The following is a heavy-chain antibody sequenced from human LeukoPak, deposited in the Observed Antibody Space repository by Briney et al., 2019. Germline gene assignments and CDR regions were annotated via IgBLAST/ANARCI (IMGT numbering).Heavy chain of an antibody. V-gene: IGHV4-59*01. J-gene: IGHJ3*02. CDR2: IYYSGST. CDR1: DDSITMYY. D-gene: IGHD3-22*01. Sequence: TSETLSLTCSVSDDSITMYYWSWIRQPPGKGLEWIGYIYYSGSTNYNPSLKSRVTISVDTSKNQFSLKLSSVTAADTAVYYCASGSYYDSRWDAFDIWGQGTMVTVSS. CDR3: ASGSYYDSRWDAFDI.